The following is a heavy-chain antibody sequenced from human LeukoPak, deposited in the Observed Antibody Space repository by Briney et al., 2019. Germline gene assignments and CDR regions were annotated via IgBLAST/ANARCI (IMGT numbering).Heavy chain of an antibody. CDR2: IYYTGST. CDR1: GGSINNYY. Sequence: SETLSLTCTVSGGSINNYYWSWIRQPPGKGLEWIGYIYYTGSTNYNPSLKSRVGISVDTSKNQFSLKLTSVTAADTAVYYCARRASSSWQFDYWGQGTLVTVS. J-gene: IGHJ4*02. CDR3: ARRASSSWQFDY. D-gene: IGHD6-13*01. V-gene: IGHV4-59*08.